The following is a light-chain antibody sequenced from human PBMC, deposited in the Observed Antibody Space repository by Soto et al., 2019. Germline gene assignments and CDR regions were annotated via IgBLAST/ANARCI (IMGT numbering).Light chain of an antibody. Sequence: QLVLTQPASVSGSPGQSITISCAGTSSDIGAYNFVSWYQQRPGKAPKLMIFAVSDRPSGVSDRFSGSKSGYTASLTISGLQSDDEAFYYCSSYATSGTPWVFGGGTKLTVL. CDR1: SSDIGAYNF. V-gene: IGLV2-14*01. CDR3: SSYATSGTPWV. J-gene: IGLJ3*02. CDR2: AVS.